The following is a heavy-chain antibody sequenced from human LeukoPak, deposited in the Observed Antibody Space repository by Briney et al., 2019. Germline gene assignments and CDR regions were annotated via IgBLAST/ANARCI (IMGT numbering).Heavy chain of an antibody. D-gene: IGHD3-22*01. Sequence: PGGSLRLSCAASGFTFSDHYMDWVRQAPGEGLEWVGRARNKANSYTTEYAASVKGRFTISRDDSKRSLYLQMDSLKTEDTAVYYCARGGTHYYDGRIYSSWGQGTLVTVSS. CDR2: ARNKANSYTT. CDR3: ARGGTHYYDGRIYSS. V-gene: IGHV3-72*01. CDR1: GFTFSDHY. J-gene: IGHJ5*02.